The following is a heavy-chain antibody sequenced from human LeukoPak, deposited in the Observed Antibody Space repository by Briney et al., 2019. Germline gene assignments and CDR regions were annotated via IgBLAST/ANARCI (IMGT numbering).Heavy chain of an antibody. CDR2: ISYDGSNI. D-gene: IGHD3-10*01. CDR1: GFTFISYA. CDR3: ARVRSKFMVWVGDYEY. J-gene: IGHJ4*02. Sequence: GTSLRLSCAASGFTFISYAIHWVRQAPGKGLEWVAVISYDGSNINYAESVKGRFTISRDNSKNTLYLQMNSLRSDDTAVYYCARVRSKFMVWVGDYEYWGQGTLVTVSS. V-gene: IGHV3-30*04.